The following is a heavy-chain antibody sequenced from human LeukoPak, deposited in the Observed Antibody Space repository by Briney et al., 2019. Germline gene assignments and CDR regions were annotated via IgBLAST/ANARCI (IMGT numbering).Heavy chain of an antibody. CDR3: ARGLELWFGGAHDY. V-gene: IGHV4-59*12. CDR2: IYYSGST. Sequence: PSETLSLTCTVSGGSISSYYWSWIRQPPGKGLEWIGYIYYSGSTNYNPSLKSRVTISVDTSKNQFSLKLSSVTAADTAVYYCARGLELWFGGAHDYWGQGTLVTVSS. CDR1: GGSISSYY. J-gene: IGHJ4*02. D-gene: IGHD3-10*01.